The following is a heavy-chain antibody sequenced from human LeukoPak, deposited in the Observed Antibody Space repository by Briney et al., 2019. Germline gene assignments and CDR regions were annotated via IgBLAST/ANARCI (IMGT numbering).Heavy chain of an antibody. D-gene: IGHD6-19*01. J-gene: IGHJ4*02. V-gene: IGHV5-51*01. CDR1: GYSFTNYW. Sequence: GESLKISCKGSGYSFTNYWTGWVRPMPGKGLEWMGIIYLGDSDIRYSPSFQGQVTISADKSINTAYLQWSSLKASDTAMYYCARLRGGVAGKALDYWGQGTLVTVSS. CDR2: IYLGDSDI. CDR3: ARLRGGVAGKALDY.